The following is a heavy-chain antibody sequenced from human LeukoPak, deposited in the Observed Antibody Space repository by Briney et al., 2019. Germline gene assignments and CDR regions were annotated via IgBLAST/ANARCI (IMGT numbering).Heavy chain of an antibody. J-gene: IGHJ4*02. Sequence: SETLSLTCAVYGGSFSNDYSSWIRQPPGKGLEWIGEINHSGSTNYNPSLKSRVTISEDTSKNQFSLKLSSVTAADTAVYYCARGQYSSGWYQYWGQGTLVTVSS. D-gene: IGHD6-19*01. V-gene: IGHV4-34*01. CDR2: INHSGST. CDR3: ARGQYSSGWYQY. CDR1: GGSFSNDY.